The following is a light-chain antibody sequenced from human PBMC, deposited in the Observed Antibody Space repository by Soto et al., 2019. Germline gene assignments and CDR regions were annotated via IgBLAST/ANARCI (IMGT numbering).Light chain of an antibody. CDR1: IRDIGNDNY. V-gene: IGLV2-14*01. CDR2: EVT. CDR3: ASYRSANTLVV. J-gene: IGLJ1*01. Sequence: QSDVTQPASVSGSTGQSMAISCAGTIRDIGNDNYVSWYQHHPVKAPKLMIYEVTSRPSGVSDRFSGSKSGMTASQTISGLQPEDEADYFCASYRSANTLVVFGTGTNVTVL.